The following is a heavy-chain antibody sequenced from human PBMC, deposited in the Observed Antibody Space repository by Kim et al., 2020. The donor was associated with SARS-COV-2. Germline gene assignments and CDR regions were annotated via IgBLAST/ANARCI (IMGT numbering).Heavy chain of an antibody. CDR1: GFTFSTYG. CDR2: INGDGSST. V-gene: IGHV3-74*01. Sequence: GGSLRLSCAASGFTFSTYGIHWVRQAPGKGLVWVSRINGDGSSTSYADSVKGRFTISRDNAKNTLYLQMNSLRTEDTAVYYCARGYSRSMDVWGQGTTVT. D-gene: IGHD2-15*01. CDR3: ARGYSRSMDV. J-gene: IGHJ6*02.